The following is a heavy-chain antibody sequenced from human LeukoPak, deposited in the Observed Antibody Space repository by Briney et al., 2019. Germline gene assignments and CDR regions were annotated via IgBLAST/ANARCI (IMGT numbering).Heavy chain of an antibody. CDR2: ISSSGSTI. CDR1: GFTFSSYE. J-gene: IGHJ6*04. CDR3: AHLGITMIGGV. Sequence: GGSLRLSCAASGFTFSSYEMNWVRQAPGKGLEWVSYISSSGSTIYYADSVKGRFTISRDNAKNSLYLQMNSLRAEDTAVYYCAHLGITMIGGVWGKGTTVTISS. D-gene: IGHD3-10*02. V-gene: IGHV3-48*03.